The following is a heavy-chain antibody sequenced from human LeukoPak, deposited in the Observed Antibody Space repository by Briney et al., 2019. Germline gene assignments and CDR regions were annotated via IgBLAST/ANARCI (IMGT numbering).Heavy chain of an antibody. CDR2: ISAYNGNT. J-gene: IGHJ2*01. D-gene: IGHD2-21*02. Sequence: ASVKVSCKASGYTFTSYGISWVRQAPGQGLEWMGWISAYNGNTNYAQKLQGRVTMTTDTSTSTAYMELRSLRSDDTAVYYCARDRGSFGGDCHLNCGYFDLWGRGTLVTVSS. CDR3: ARDRGSFGGDCHLNCGYFDL. V-gene: IGHV1-18*01. CDR1: GYTFTSYG.